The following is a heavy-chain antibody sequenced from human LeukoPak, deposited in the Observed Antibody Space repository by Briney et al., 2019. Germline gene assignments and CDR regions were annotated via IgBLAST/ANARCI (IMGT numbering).Heavy chain of an antibody. Sequence: GGSLRLSCSASGFTFSSFAMHWVRQAPGKGLEYVAAISRNGGSTYYADSVKGGFTISRDNPKNTLYLQMSSLRAEDTAVYLCVKDLRSDFMGVLSRYLSYWGQGTLVTVSS. CDR1: GFTFSSFA. CDR2: ISRNGGST. V-gene: IGHV3-64D*09. D-gene: IGHD2/OR15-2a*01. CDR3: VKDLRSDFMGVLSRYLSY. J-gene: IGHJ4*02.